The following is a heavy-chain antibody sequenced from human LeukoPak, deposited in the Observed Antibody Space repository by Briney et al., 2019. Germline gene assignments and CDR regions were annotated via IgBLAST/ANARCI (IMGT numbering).Heavy chain of an antibody. V-gene: IGHV4-34*01. CDR1: SGSFSGYY. J-gene: IGHJ4*02. CDR3: ARGDLRSGYYV. CDR2: INHSGST. D-gene: IGHD3-3*01. Sequence: PSETLSLTCAVYSGSFSGYYWSWIRQPPGKGLEWIGEINHSGSTKYTPSLKSRVTLSVDTSKNQFSLKLSSVTAADTAVYYCARGDLRSGYYVWGEGTLVTVSS.